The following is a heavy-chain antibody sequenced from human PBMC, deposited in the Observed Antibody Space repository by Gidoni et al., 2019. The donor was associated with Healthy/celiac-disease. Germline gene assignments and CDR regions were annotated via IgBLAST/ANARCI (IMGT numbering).Heavy chain of an antibody. CDR3: ARRSSGSYFLQRATYFDY. Sequence: QVQLVESGGGLVKPGGSLRLSCAASGFTFSAYYMSWIRQAPGKGLEWVSYISSSSSYTNYADSVKGRFTISRDNAKNSLYLQMNSLRAEDTAVYYCARRSSGSYFLQRATYFDYWGQGTLVTVSS. CDR1: GFTFSAYY. V-gene: IGHV3-11*06. CDR2: ISSSSSYT. J-gene: IGHJ4*02. D-gene: IGHD3-10*01.